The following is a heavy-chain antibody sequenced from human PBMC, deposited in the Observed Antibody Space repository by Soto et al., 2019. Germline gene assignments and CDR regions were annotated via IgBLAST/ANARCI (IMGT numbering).Heavy chain of an antibody. J-gene: IGHJ4*02. CDR2: MNPNNGNT. V-gene: IGHV1-8*01. Sequence: ASVKVSCKAAAYTFTSDDINWVRQATGQDFEWMGWMNPNNGNTAYAQKFQGRVTMTRDTSKSTAFMELSSLTSEDTAVYYCARGPRNWGVDYWGQGTLVTVSS. D-gene: IGHD7-27*01. CDR1: AYTFTSDD. CDR3: ARGPRNWGVDY.